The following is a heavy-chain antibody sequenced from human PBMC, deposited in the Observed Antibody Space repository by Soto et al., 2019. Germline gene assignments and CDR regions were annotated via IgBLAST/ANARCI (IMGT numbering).Heavy chain of an antibody. V-gene: IGHV3-7*01. CDR1: GFTFSNYW. CDR3: ARDPEFSAFDI. J-gene: IGHJ3*02. Sequence: EVQLVDSGGGLVQPGGSLRLSCAASGFTFSNYWMAWVRQAPGKGLEWVANINGDGSEKFYVDFVKGRFTISRDNAKNSMSLQMNSLRAEDTAVYYCARDPEFSAFDIWGQGTMVTVSS. CDR2: INGDGSEK.